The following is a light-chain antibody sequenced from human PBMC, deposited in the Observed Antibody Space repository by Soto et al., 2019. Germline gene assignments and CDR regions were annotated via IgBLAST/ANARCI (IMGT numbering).Light chain of an antibody. CDR1: QSVGNS. V-gene: IGKV3-15*01. CDR2: DTY. CDR3: QQYNHWPLT. J-gene: IGKJ4*01. Sequence: EIVMTQSPATLSLSPGERATLSCRASQSVGNSLAWYQLKPGQPPRLLIFDTYSGATGTPARFRGSGSGTEFTLTISSLQSEDFAVYYCQQYNHWPLTFGGGTKVDIK.